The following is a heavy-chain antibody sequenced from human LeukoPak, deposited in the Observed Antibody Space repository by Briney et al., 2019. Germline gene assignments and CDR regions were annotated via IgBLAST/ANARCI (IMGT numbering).Heavy chain of an antibody. D-gene: IGHD3-10*01. V-gene: IGHV1-18*01. CDR1: GYTFTSYG. CDR3: ARDASMVRGVMSYFDY. Sequence: ASVKVSCKASGYTFTSYGISWVRQAPGQGLEWMGWISAYNGNTNYAQKLQGRVTMTTDTSTSTAYMELRSLRSDDTAVYYCARDASMVRGVMSYFDYWGQGTLVTVSS. J-gene: IGHJ4*02. CDR2: ISAYNGNT.